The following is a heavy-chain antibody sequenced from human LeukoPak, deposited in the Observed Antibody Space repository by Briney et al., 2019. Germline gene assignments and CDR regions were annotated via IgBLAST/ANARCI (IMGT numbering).Heavy chain of an antibody. J-gene: IGHJ6*02. Sequence: SQTLSLTCAISGDSVSSNSAAWNWIRQSPSRGLEWLGRTYYRSKWYNDYAVSVKSRITINPDTSKNQFSLQLNSVTPEDTAVYYCARDPESGYSGGSCYANYYYYGMDVWGQGTTVTVSS. CDR3: ARDPESGYSGGSCYANYYYYGMDV. V-gene: IGHV6-1*01. CDR1: GDSVSSNSAA. CDR2: TYYRSKWYN. D-gene: IGHD2-15*01.